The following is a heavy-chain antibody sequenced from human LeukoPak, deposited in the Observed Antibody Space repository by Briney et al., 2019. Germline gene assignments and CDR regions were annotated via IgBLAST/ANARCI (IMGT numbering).Heavy chain of an antibody. D-gene: IGHD6-13*01. CDR2: ICWKSGSI. CDR3: AKGEPSSSSWYGAFDI. V-gene: IGHV3-9*03. J-gene: IGHJ3*02. CDR1: GFTFDDYA. Sequence: GGSLTLSCAASGFTFDDYAMHWVRQAPGKGLEWVSGICWKSGSIGCAYSVKGRFTISRDNARNSLYLHMNSLIASDVALFLCAKGEPSSSSWYGAFDIWGQGTMVTVSS.